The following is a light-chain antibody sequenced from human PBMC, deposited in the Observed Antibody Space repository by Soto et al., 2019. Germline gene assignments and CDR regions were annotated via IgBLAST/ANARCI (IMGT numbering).Light chain of an antibody. CDR3: QQYGSSPLT. CDR1: QSVSSSY. Sequence: ETVLTPSPGTLSLSPGERATLSCRASQSVSSSYLAWYQQKPGQAPRLLIYGASSRATGIPDRFSGSGSGTDFTLTISRLEPEDFAVYYCQQYGSSPLTFGQGTKVEIK. V-gene: IGKV3-20*01. CDR2: GAS. J-gene: IGKJ1*01.